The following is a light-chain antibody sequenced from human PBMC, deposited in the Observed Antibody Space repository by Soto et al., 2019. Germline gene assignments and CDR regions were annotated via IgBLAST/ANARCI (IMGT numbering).Light chain of an antibody. J-gene: IGLJ1*01. Sequence: QSALTQPASVSGSPGQSITISCTGTSSDVGGYNYVSWYQQHPGKAPKLMIYEVSKRPSGVPDRFSGSKSGTSASLAISGLQSEDEADYYCAAWDDSLNGYVFGTGTKVTVL. CDR1: SSDVGGYNY. CDR3: AAWDDSLNGYV. CDR2: EVS. V-gene: IGLV2-14*01.